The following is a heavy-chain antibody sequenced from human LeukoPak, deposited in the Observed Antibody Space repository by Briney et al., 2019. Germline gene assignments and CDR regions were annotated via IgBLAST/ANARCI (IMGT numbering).Heavy chain of an antibody. CDR1: GFTFTTYV. Sequence: PGGSLRLSCAASGFTFTTYVMSWVRQAPGKGLEWVSAISDSGDSAYYADSVQGRFTIFRDNAKNSLYLQMNSLRAEDTAVYYCARNWGAYSSSDYWGQGTLVTVSS. D-gene: IGHD6-6*01. V-gene: IGHV3-23*01. J-gene: IGHJ4*02. CDR3: ARNWGAYSSSDY. CDR2: ISDSGDSA.